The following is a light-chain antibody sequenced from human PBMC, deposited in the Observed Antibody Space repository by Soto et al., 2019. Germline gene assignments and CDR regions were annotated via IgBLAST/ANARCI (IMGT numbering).Light chain of an antibody. V-gene: IGKV1-39*01. CDR1: QSIRRF. CDR3: HQSYSTRV. CDR2: GAS. Sequence: DIQMTQSPSSLSASVGDRVTITCRARQSIRRFLNWYQQKPGKAPKLLIYGASSLQSGVPSRFSGSGSGTDFTLTISSLQPEDFATYYCHQSYSTRVFGQGTKLELK. J-gene: IGKJ2*01.